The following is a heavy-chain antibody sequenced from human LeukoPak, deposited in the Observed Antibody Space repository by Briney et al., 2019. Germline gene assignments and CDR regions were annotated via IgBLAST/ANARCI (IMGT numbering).Heavy chain of an antibody. Sequence: SQTLSLTCTVSGGSISSGGYYWSWIRQHPGKGLEWIGYIYYSGSTYYNPSLKSRVTISVDTSKNQFSLKLSSVTAADTAVYYCARVAPDYYDSSGYLYFDYWGQGILVTVSS. V-gene: IGHV4-31*03. CDR1: GGSISSGGYY. J-gene: IGHJ4*02. CDR2: IYYSGST. CDR3: ARVAPDYYDSSGYLYFDY. D-gene: IGHD3-22*01.